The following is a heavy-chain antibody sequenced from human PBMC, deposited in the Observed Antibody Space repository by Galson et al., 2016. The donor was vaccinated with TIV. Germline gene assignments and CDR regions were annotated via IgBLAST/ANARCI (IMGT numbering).Heavy chain of an antibody. D-gene: IGHD3-10*01. CDR1: GDSVSSNSAA. Sequence: CAISGDSVSSNSAAWNWIRQSPSRGLEWLGRTYCRSRCYYDYAVSVKSRITIESDTSKNHFSLQLNSVTSEDTAVNYCARAAGRNGATRHATSESFDFWGQGTKVTVSS. CDR3: ARAAGRNGATRHATSESFDF. V-gene: IGHV6-1*01. CDR2: TYCRSRCYY. J-gene: IGHJ3*01.